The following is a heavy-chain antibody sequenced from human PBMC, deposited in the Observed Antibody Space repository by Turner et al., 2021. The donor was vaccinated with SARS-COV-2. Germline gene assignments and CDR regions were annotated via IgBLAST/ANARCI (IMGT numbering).Heavy chain of an antibody. CDR2: ISAYNGNT. J-gene: IGHJ4*02. D-gene: IGHD5-12*01. V-gene: IGHV1-18*01. CDR3: ARVGNGMATHNLFFDY. Sequence: QVQLVQSGAEVKKPGASVKVSCKVSGYTLPELSMHWVRQAPGKGLEWMGWISAYNGNTNYAQKLQGRVTMTTDTSTSTAYMELRSLRSDDTAVYYCARVGNGMATHNLFFDYWGQGTLVTVSS. CDR1: GYTLPELS.